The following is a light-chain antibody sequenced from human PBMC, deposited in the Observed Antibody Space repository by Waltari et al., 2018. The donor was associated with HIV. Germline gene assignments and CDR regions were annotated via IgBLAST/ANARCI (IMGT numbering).Light chain of an antibody. CDR3: EQYLYIPGT. J-gene: IGKJ1*01. CDR1: HSAFTWTEHKDF. CDR2: WAS. V-gene: IGKV4-1*01. Sequence: IVLTQSPDSLAVSLGDRATIRCKSSHSAFTWTEHKDFLAWYKQQPGQAPNLFICWASAREAGVPVRCSGSGSGTDFILTISSLKVEVVAVYYCEQYLYIPGTFGEGTKVELK.